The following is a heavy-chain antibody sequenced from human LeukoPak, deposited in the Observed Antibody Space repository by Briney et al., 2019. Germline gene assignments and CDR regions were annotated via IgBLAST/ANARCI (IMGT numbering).Heavy chain of an antibody. J-gene: IGHJ4*02. Sequence: SETLSLTCTVSGGSISSYYWSWLRQPAGKGLEWIGRIYTSGSTNYNPSLKSRVTMSVDTSKNQFSLKLSSVTAADTAVYYCARDRVYGRIAVAGSRAYYFDYWGQGTLVTVSS. CDR1: GGSISSYY. V-gene: IGHV4-4*07. CDR2: IYTSGST. CDR3: ARDRVYGRIAVAGSRAYYFDY. D-gene: IGHD6-19*01.